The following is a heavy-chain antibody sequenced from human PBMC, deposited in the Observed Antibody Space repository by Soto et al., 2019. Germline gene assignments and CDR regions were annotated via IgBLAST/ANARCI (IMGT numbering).Heavy chain of an antibody. D-gene: IGHD4-17*01. CDR2: IYWDDDG. Sequence: SRPTLVTPTQTLTLTCTFSGFSLSTRGEGLGWIRQPPGKALEWLAVIYWDDDGRLTPSLRSRLTITKNTSKNQVVLTMTNMDPVDTATYFCAHSRYPADYDSPFDYWGQGTLFNVSS. CDR1: GFSLSTRGEG. CDR3: AHSRYPADYDSPFDY. J-gene: IGHJ4*02. V-gene: IGHV2-5*02.